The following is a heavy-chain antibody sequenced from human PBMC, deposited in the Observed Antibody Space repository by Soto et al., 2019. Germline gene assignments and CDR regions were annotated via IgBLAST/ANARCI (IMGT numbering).Heavy chain of an antibody. CDR1: GDSISTGGYY. CDR2: SSYSGKT. CDR3: APAPYPSRPIYHFDN. J-gene: IGHJ4*02. V-gene: IGHV4-31*02. D-gene: IGHD2-2*01. Sequence: SETLSLTWSVSGDSISTGGYYWSWIRQYPGKGLEWIGYSSYSGKTYYSPSLEGRVTISLDTTKNQFSLKLPSVTAADPALSYCAPAPYPSRPIYHFDNWGQGTLVTVSS.